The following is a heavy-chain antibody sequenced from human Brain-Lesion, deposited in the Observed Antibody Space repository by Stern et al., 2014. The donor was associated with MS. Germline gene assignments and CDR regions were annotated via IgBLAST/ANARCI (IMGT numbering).Heavy chain of an antibody. D-gene: IGHD3-22*01. CDR3: ARAFSDYHDSTPGY. V-gene: IGHV4-59*01. CDR2: INYRRNP. Sequence: VQLVESGPGLVKPPETLSLTCTVSYDSISSYYWTWLRQPPGKGLEWIGYINYRRNPNYNPALKSRVTISVDTSKNQFSLKLTSVTAADTAVYYCARAFSDYHDSTPGYWGQGTLVTVSS. CDR1: YDSISSYY. J-gene: IGHJ4*02.